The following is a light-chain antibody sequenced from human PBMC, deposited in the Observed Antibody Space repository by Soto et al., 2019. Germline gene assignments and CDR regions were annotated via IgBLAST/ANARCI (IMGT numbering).Light chain of an antibody. CDR3: QQYNSWPRGT. V-gene: IGKV3D-15*01. CDR1: QSVSTN. CDR2: DIF. Sequence: ETVMTQSPATLSVSPGERATLSCRASQSVSTNLAWYQQKPGQAPRLLIYDIFLRGTGIPTRFSGSGSGTEFTLTISSLQSEDFAVYYCQQYNSWPRGTFGPGTKVEIK. J-gene: IGKJ3*01.